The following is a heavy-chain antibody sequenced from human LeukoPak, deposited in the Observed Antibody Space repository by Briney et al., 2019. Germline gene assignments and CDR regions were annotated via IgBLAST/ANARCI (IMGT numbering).Heavy chain of an antibody. Sequence: SETLSLTCTVSGYSIRSGFYWGWIRQPPGKGLEWIGNIYHSGITYYTPSLKSRVTISVDTSKNQFSLKLSSVTAADTAVYYCAREAVARTGFDYWGQGTLVTVSS. J-gene: IGHJ4*02. CDR1: GYSIRSGFY. CDR3: AREAVARTGFDY. CDR2: IYHSGIT. V-gene: IGHV4-38-2*02. D-gene: IGHD6-19*01.